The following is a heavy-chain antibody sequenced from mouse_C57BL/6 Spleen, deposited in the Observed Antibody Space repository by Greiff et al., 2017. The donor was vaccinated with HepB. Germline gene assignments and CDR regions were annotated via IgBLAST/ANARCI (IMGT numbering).Heavy chain of an antibody. J-gene: IGHJ2*01. Sequence: VQLQQSGAELVKPGASVKLSCKASGYTFTSYWMHWVKQRPEQGLEWIGMIHPNSGSTNYNEKFKSKATLTVDKSSSTAYMQLSSLTSEDSAVYYCARWGITYYFDYWGQGTTLTVSS. CDR3: ARWGITYYFDY. CDR2: IHPNSGST. D-gene: IGHD1-1*01. CDR1: GYTFTSYW. V-gene: IGHV1-64*01.